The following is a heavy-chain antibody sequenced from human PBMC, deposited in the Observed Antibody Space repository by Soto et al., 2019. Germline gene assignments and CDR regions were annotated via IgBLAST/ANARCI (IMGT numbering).Heavy chain of an antibody. Sequence: GGSLRLSCAASGFTFSSYWMSWVRQAPGKGLEWVANIKQDGSEKYYVDSVKGRFTISRDNAKNSLYLQMNSLRAEDTAVYYCARVRDPDYGDYIGYWGQGTLVTVSS. V-gene: IGHV3-7*01. J-gene: IGHJ4*02. CDR3: ARVRDPDYGDYIGY. D-gene: IGHD4-17*01. CDR1: GFTFSSYW. CDR2: IKQDGSEK.